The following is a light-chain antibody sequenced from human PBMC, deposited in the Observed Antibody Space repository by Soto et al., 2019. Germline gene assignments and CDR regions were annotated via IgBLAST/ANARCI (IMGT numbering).Light chain of an antibody. V-gene: IGLV2-14*01. CDR1: SSDVGLYNY. CDR2: DVS. J-gene: IGLJ2*01. Sequence: QSVLTQPASVSGSPGQSITISCTGTSSDVGLYNYVSWYQHHPGKAPKLMIYDVSDRHSGVSNRFSGSKSGTTASLTISGLQAEDEGDYYCSSYTSTSNVKFGGGTTLTVL. CDR3: SSYTSTSNVK.